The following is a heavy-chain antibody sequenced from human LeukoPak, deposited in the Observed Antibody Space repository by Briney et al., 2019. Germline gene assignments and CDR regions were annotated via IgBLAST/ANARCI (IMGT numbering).Heavy chain of an antibody. CDR3: AKDLYNWNDGAFDI. CDR2: TSGSGGST. V-gene: IGHV3-23*01. D-gene: IGHD1-1*01. J-gene: IGHJ3*02. CDR1: GFTFSSYA. Sequence: PGGSLRLSCAASGFTFSSYAMSWVRQAPGKGLEWVSATSGSGGSTYYADSVKGRFTISRDNSKNTVYLQMNSLRAEDTAVYYCAKDLYNWNDGAFDIWGQGTMVTVSS.